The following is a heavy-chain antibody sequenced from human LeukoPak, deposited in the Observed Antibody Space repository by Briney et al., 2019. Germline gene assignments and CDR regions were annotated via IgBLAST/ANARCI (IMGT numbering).Heavy chain of an antibody. D-gene: IGHD3-10*01. CDR2: IWSGGNKD. V-gene: IGHV3-33*01. J-gene: IGHJ6*02. CDR1: GFSFSGYG. Sequence: SGGSLRLSCEASGFSFSGYGMHWIRQAPGKGLEWVALIWSGGNKDFYADSVRGRFAISRDNGRSTLYLDMNSIRDDDTGVYYCAREVARGYGMDVWGQGTAVIVSS. CDR3: AREVARGYGMDV.